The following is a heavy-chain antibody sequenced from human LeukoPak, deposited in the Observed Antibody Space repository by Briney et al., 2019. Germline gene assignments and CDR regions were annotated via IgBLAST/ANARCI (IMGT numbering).Heavy chain of an antibody. V-gene: IGHV4-34*01. CDR3: ARYPTGYSYGYSYYYGMDV. J-gene: IGHJ6*02. D-gene: IGHD5-18*01. Sequence: PSETLSLTCAVYGGSFSGYYWSWIRQPPGKGLEWIGEINHSGSTNYNPSLKSRVTISVDTSKNQFSLKLSSVTAADTAVYYCARYPTGYSYGYSYYYGMDVWGQGTTVTVSS. CDR2: INHSGST. CDR1: GGSFSGYY.